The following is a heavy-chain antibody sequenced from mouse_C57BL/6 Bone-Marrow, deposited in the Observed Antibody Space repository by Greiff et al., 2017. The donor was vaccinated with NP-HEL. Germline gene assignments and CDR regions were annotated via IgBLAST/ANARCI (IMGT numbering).Heavy chain of an antibody. D-gene: IGHD2-12*01. CDR3: TRTYYSTFAY. Sequence: EVQVVESGTVLARPGASVKMSCKTSGYTFTSYWMHWVKQRPGQGLEWIGAIYPGNSDTSYNQKFKGKAKLTAVTSASTAYMELSSLTNEDSAVYYCTRTYYSTFAYWGQGTLVTVSA. CDR2: IYPGNSDT. J-gene: IGHJ3*01. V-gene: IGHV1-5*01. CDR1: GYTFTSYW.